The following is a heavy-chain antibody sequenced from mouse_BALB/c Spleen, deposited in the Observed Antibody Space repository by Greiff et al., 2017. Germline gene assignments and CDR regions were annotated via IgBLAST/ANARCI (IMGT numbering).Heavy chain of an antibody. Sequence: EVKLMESGGGLVQPGGSRKLSCAASGFTFSDYGMAWVRQAPGKGPEWVAFISNLAYSIYYADTVTGRFTISRENAKNTLYLEMSSLRSEDTAMYYCARKDWDGAWFAYWGQGTLVTVSA. CDR2: ISNLAYSI. J-gene: IGHJ3*01. D-gene: IGHD4-1*01. CDR3: ARKDWDGAWFAY. V-gene: IGHV5-15*02. CDR1: GFTFSDYG.